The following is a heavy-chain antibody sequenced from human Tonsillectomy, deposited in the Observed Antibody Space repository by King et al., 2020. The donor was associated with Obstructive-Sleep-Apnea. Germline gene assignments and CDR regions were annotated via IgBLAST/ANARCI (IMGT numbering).Heavy chain of an antibody. CDR2: ISSSSSYI. CDR3: GRAPIVVVPAPIYGVDY. J-gene: IGHJ4*02. D-gene: IGHD2-2*01. CDR1: GFTFSSYT. V-gene: IGHV3-21*01. Sequence: EVQLVESGGGLVKPGGSLRLSCAASGFTFSSYTMNWVRQAPGKGLEWVSVISSSSSYIDYADSVKGRFTISRDNAKNSLYLQMNSLRAEDTAVYYCGRAPIVVVPAPIYGVDYWGQGTLAT.